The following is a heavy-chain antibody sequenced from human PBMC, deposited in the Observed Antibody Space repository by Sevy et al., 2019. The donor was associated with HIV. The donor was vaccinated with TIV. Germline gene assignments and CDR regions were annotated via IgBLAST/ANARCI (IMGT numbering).Heavy chain of an antibody. CDR1: GFTFNSYA. D-gene: IGHD2-8*02. Sequence: GGSLRLSCAASGFTFNSYAMHWVRQAPGKGLEWVADIIYDGSKKYYADSVKGRFTISRDNSKNTLYLQMNSLRADDTAVYYCAKDLSTGAYWGQGTLVTVSS. CDR3: AKDLSTGAY. CDR2: IIYDGSKK. J-gene: IGHJ4*02. V-gene: IGHV3-30-3*01.